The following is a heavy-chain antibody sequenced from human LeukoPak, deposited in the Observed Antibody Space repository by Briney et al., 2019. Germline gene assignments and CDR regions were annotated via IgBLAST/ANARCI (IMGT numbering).Heavy chain of an antibody. CDR1: GGSISSSTYY. J-gene: IGHJ4*02. Sequence: SETPSLTCTVSGGSISSSTYYWGWVRQPPGMGLEWIGSIYSSGSTYYNSSLKSRITVSVDTSKNQFSLKVRSLTAADTAVYYCATDVIRGFYWGQGILVTVSS. D-gene: IGHD3-10*01. V-gene: IGHV4-39*05. CDR2: IYSSGST. CDR3: ATDVIRGFY.